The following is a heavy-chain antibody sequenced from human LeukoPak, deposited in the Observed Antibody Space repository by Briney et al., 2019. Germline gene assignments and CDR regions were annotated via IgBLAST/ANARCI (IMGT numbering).Heavy chain of an antibody. CDR2: VSWNRGNV. D-gene: IGHD2-21*02. CDR1: GFTFREYA. V-gene: IGHV3-9*01. CDR3: VKGRCGGHCATREFDY. Sequence: GGSLRLSCAASGFTFREYALHWVRQVPAKGLDWVSGVSWNRGNVGHADSVKGRFTISRDNAKDSLYLQMNSLIVEDTAFYYCVKGRCGGHCATREFDYWGQGTLVTVSS. J-gene: IGHJ4*02.